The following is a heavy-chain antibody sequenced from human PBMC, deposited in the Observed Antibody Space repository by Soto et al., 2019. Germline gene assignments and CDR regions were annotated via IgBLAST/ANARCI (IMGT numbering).Heavy chain of an antibody. D-gene: IGHD3-10*01. CDR3: AKDPDYPRDRFHY. CDR1: GFTLTYYA. V-gene: IGHV3-23*01. J-gene: IGHJ4*02. Sequence: GGSLRRSCTASGFTLTYYAFSRVRQAPGKRLEWVSAISANGQGIYYADSVRGRCTISRDNSKNTVFLHMYSQRAADTALYYCAKDPDYPRDRFHYYRQGTLVRASS. CDR2: ISANGQGI.